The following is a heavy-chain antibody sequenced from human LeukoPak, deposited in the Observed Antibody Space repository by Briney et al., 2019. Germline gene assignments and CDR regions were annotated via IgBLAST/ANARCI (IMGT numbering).Heavy chain of an antibody. CDR1: GYTFTSYG. J-gene: IGHJ4*02. V-gene: IGHV1-69*13. CDR3: ARVPGLWFGEPWDY. Sequence: ASVKVSCKASGYTFTSYGISWVRQAPGQGLEWMGGIIPIFGTASYAQKFQGRVTITADESTSTAYMELSSLRSEDTAVYYCARVPGLWFGEPWDYWGQGTLVTVSS. D-gene: IGHD3-10*01. CDR2: IIPIFGTA.